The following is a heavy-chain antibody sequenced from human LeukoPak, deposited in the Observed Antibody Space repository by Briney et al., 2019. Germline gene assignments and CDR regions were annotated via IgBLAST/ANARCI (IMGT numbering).Heavy chain of an antibody. J-gene: IGHJ4*02. CDR1: GGSISSYY. Sequence: PSETLSLTCTVSGGSISSYYWSWIRQPPGKGLEWIGYIYYSGSTNYNPSLKSRVTISVDTSKNQFSLKLSSVTAADTAVYYCARGNSLWGQGTLVTVSS. CDR2: IYYSGST. V-gene: IGHV4-59*01. D-gene: IGHD1-7*01. CDR3: ARGNSL.